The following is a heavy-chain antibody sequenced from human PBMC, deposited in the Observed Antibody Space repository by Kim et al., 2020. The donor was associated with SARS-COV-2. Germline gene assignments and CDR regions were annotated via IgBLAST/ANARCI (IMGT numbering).Heavy chain of an antibody. CDR1: GGSMDEYV. Sequence: SETLSLTCTVSGGSMDEYVWSWIRQSPGKGLEWIGYIDDGGSTVISPAFEGRVTISLDRSTTQFSLRLKSVTAADTALYYCARWGRLIRGYVISPGPFAVWGQGTMVAVSS. CDR3: ARWGRLIRGYVISPGPFAV. V-gene: IGHV4-59*01. D-gene: IGHD3-10*01. J-gene: IGHJ3*01. CDR2: IDDGGST.